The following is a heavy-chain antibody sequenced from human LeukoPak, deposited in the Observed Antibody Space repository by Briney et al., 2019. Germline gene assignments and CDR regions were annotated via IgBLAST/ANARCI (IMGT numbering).Heavy chain of an antibody. Sequence: GASVKVSCKASGYTFTGYYMHWVRQAPGQGLEWMGWINPNSGGTNYAQKFQGRVTMTRDTSISTVYMELSSLISDDTVVYYCARRSQQLDHDYWGQGTLVTVSS. CDR1: GYTFTGYY. D-gene: IGHD6-13*01. CDR3: ARRSQQLDHDY. CDR2: INPNSGGT. J-gene: IGHJ4*02. V-gene: IGHV1-2*02.